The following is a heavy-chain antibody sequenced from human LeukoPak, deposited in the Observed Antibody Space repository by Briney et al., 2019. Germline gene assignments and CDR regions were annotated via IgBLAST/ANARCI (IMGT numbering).Heavy chain of an antibody. J-gene: IGHJ5*01. Sequence: PGRSLRLSCAASGFTFSSNGMHWVRQAPGKGLEWVAVIWYDGSNKYYADSVKGRFTISRDNSKNTLYLQMNSLRAEDTAVYYCARDNDYGGNPGSWFDSWGQGTLVTVSS. D-gene: IGHD4-23*01. CDR1: GFTFSSNG. V-gene: IGHV3-33*01. CDR2: IWYDGSNK. CDR3: ARDNDYGGNPGSWFDS.